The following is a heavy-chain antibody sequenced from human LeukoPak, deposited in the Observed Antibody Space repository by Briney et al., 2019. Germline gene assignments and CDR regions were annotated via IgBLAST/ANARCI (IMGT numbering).Heavy chain of an antibody. J-gene: IGHJ4*02. D-gene: IGHD3-10*01. CDR1: GFIFSNYG. V-gene: IGHV3-23*01. Sequence: GGSLRLSCVASGFIFSNYGMTWVRQAPGKGLEWVATISSFGTDYADSVRGRFTISRDNSKNTLYLQMNSLRAEDTAVYYCARDYYGSGSYPSDYWGQGTLVTVSS. CDR3: ARDYYGSGSYPSDY. CDR2: ISSFGT.